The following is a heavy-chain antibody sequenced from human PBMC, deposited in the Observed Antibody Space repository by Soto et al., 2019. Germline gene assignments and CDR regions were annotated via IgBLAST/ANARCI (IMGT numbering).Heavy chain of an antibody. CDR3: ARDTEGGYSYGYYGMDV. D-gene: IGHD5-18*01. J-gene: IGHJ6*02. CDR1: GFTFSSYG. CDR2: IWYDGSNK. Sequence: QVQLVESGGGVVQPGRSLRLSCAASGFTFSSYGMHWVRQAPGKGLEWVAVIWYDGSNKYYADSVKGRFTISRDNSKNTLYLQMNSLRAEDTAVYYCARDTEGGYSYGYYGMDVWGQGTTVXXSS. V-gene: IGHV3-33*01.